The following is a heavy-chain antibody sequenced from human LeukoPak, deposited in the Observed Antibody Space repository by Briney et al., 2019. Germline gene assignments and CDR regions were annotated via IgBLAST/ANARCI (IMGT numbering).Heavy chain of an antibody. V-gene: IGHV3-7*01. CDR3: ASVYCSRTSCFDTFDI. Sequence: PGGSLRLSCAASGFTFSRYWMSWVRQTPGKGLKWVANIKQDGSDQYYVDSVKGRFTISRDNAKNSQYLQMNSLRVEDTAVYYCASVYCSRTSCFDTFDIWGQGTMVTVSS. CDR2: IKQDGSDQ. CDR1: GFTFSRYW. D-gene: IGHD2-2*01. J-gene: IGHJ3*02.